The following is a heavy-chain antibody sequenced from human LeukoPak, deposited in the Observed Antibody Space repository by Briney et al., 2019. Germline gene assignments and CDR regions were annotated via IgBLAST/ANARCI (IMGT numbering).Heavy chain of an antibody. Sequence: GPLRLSCAASGFTFSSYAMSWVRQAPGKGLEWIGEIYHSGSTNYNPSLKSRVTISVDKSKNQFSLKLSSVTAADTAVYYCAREGGSGSYSLNWCDPWGQGTLVTVSS. D-gene: IGHD1-26*01. CDR1: GFTFSSYAM. CDR3: AREGGSGSYSLNWCDP. CDR2: IYHSGST. V-gene: IGHV4-4*02. J-gene: IGHJ5*02.